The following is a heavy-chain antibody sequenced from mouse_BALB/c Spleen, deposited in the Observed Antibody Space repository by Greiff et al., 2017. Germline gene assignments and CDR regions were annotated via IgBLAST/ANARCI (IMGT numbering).Heavy chain of an antibody. CDR3: ARMAFYYDYVRGYFDV. Sequence: QVTLKESGPGILQPSQTLSLTCSFSGFSLSTYGIGVGWIRQPSGKGLEWLAHIWWNDNKYYNTALKSRLTISKDTSNNQVFLKIASVDTADTATYYCARMAFYYDYVRGYFDVWGAGTTVTVSS. CDR2: IWWNDNK. J-gene: IGHJ1*01. D-gene: IGHD2-4*01. CDR1: GFSLSTYGIG. V-gene: IGHV8-11*01.